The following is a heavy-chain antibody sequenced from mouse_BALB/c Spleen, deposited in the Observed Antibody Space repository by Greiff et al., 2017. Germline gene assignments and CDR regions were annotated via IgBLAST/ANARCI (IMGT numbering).Heavy chain of an antibody. D-gene: IGHD2-2*01. CDR3: ARDNGYDADAMDY. CDR1: GFSLTGYG. J-gene: IGHJ4*01. CDR2: IWGDGST. Sequence: VQLQESGPGLVAPSQSLSITCTVSGFSLTGYGVNWVRQPPGKGLEWLGMIWGDGSTDYNSALKSRLSISKDNSKSQVFLKMNSLQTDDTARYYCARDNGYDADAMDYWGQGTSVTVSS. V-gene: IGHV2-6-7*01.